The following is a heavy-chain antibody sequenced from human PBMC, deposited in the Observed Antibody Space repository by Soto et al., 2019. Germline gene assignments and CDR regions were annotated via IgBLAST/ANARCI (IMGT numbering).Heavy chain of an antibody. J-gene: IGHJ3*02. CDR1: AFTFLSYA. CDR2: IGSNGGST. V-gene: IGHV3-64D*06. D-gene: IGHD1-7*01. Sequence: GGSLRLSCSASAFTFLSYAMHWVRHAPRKGLEYVSAIGSNGGSTYYADSVKGRFTISRDNSKNTLYLQMSSLRAEDTAMYYCVKDQDWNYASNDAFDIWGKGTMVTVSS. CDR3: VKDQDWNYASNDAFDI.